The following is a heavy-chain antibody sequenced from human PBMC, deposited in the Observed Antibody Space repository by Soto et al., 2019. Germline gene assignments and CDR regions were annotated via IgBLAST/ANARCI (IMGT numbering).Heavy chain of an antibody. CDR2: IYTSGST. V-gene: IGHV4-59*01. CDR1: GGSISSYY. CDR3: ARDNHGDSPDN. Sequence: SETLSLTCTVSGGSISSYYWSWIRQPPGKGLEWIGYIYTSGSTNYNPSLESRVTISLDTSKDLFSLKLTSVTSADTAVYYCARDNHGDSPDNWGPGTLVTVSS. D-gene: IGHD4-17*01. J-gene: IGHJ4*02.